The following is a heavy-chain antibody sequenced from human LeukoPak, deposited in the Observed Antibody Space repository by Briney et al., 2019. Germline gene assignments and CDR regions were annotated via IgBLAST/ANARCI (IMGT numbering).Heavy chain of an antibody. Sequence: PGGSLRLSCAASGFTFSDAWMSWVRQAPGKGLEWVGRIESKTDGGATEYAAPVKGRFTISRDDSKKTLYLQTNSLRTEDTAVYYCTKYTNHNDFDYWGQGTLVTVSS. CDR1: GFTFSDAW. D-gene: IGHD1-14*01. CDR2: IESKTDGGAT. J-gene: IGHJ4*02. CDR3: TKYTNHNDFDY. V-gene: IGHV3-15*04.